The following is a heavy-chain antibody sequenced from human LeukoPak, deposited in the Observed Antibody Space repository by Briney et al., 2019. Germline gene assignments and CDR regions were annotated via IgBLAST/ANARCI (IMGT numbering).Heavy chain of an antibody. Sequence: GRSLRLSCAASGFTFDDYAMHWVRQAPGKGLEWVSGISWNSGSIGHADSVKGRFTISRDNAKNSLYLQMNSLRAEDTALYYCAKDIRVTIFGIDYWGQGALVTVSS. CDR3: AKDIRVTIFGIDY. D-gene: IGHD3-3*01. V-gene: IGHV3-9*01. J-gene: IGHJ4*02. CDR1: GFTFDDYA. CDR2: ISWNSGSI.